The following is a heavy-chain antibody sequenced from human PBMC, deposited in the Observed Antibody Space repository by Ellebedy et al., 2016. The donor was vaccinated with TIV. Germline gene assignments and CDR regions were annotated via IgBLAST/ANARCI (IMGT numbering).Heavy chain of an antibody. Sequence: GGSLRLXCAASGFTFSTYWLSWVRQDPGKGLEWVATIKHDGSEKYFVDSVKGRFTISRDNAKNSLCLQMNSLRAEDTAVYYCVRDKSSGSTYGSHFDYWGQGSLVTVSS. D-gene: IGHD5-18*01. V-gene: IGHV3-7*01. CDR2: IKHDGSEK. J-gene: IGHJ4*02. CDR1: GFTFSTYW. CDR3: VRDKSSGSTYGSHFDY.